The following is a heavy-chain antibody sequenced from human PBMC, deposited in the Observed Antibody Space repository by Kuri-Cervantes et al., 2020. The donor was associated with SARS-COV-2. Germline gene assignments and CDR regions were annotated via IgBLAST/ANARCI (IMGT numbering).Heavy chain of an antibody. V-gene: IGHV3-20*01. Sequence: GGSLRLSCAASGSTFDDYGMSWVRQAPGKGLEWVSGINWNGGSTGYADSVKGRFTISRDNAKNSLYLQMNSLRAEDTALYHCARDPVQGSGMIGHFDYWGQGTLVTVSS. J-gene: IGHJ4*02. CDR2: INWNGGST. CDR3: ARDPVQGSGMIGHFDY. D-gene: IGHD3-10*01. CDR1: GSTFDDYG.